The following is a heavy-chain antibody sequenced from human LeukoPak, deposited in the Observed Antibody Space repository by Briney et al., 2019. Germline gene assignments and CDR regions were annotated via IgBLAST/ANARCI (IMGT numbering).Heavy chain of an antibody. D-gene: IGHD2-21*01. CDR3: ARADRLDGGPYLIGP. J-gene: IGHJ5*02. V-gene: IGHV1-2*02. CDR2: INPNSGGT. Sequence: ASVKVSCKTSGYTFTDYYMHWGRQAPGQGLEWMGWINPNSGGTSSAQKFQGRVTMTRDTSITTVYMEVSWLTSDDTAIYYCARADRLDGGPYLIGPWGQGTLVTVSS. CDR1: GYTFTDYY.